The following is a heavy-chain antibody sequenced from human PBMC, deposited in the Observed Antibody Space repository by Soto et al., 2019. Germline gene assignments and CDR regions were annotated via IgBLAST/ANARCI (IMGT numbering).Heavy chain of an antibody. D-gene: IGHD3-22*01. V-gene: IGHV1-69*08. CDR1: GGTFSSYT. CDR2: IIPILGIA. Sequence: QVQLVQSGAEVKKPGSSVKVSCKASGGTFSSYTISWVRQAPGQGLEWMGRIIPILGIANYAQKFQGRVTITADKSTSTAYMELSSLRSEDTAVYYCARDPYYYDSSGYQIDHWGQGTLVTVSS. CDR3: ARDPYYYDSSGYQIDH. J-gene: IGHJ4*02.